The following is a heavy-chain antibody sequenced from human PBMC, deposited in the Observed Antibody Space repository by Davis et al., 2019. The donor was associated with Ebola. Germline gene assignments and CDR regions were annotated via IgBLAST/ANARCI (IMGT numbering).Heavy chain of an antibody. V-gene: IGHV4-31*03. D-gene: IGHD3-16*01. J-gene: IGHJ4*02. CDR1: GGSISSGGYY. CDR3: ARRGYYSGSIDY. Sequence: PSETLSLTCTVSGGSISSGGYYWSWIRQHPGKGLEWIGYIYYSGSTYYNPSLKSRVTISVDTSKNQFSLKLSSVTAADTAVYYCARRGYYSGSIDYWGQGTLATVSA. CDR2: IYYSGST.